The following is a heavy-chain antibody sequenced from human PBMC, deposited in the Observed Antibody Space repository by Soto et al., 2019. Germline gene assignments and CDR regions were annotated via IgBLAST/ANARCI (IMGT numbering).Heavy chain of an antibody. J-gene: IGHJ4*02. Sequence: QVQLVQSGAEVKKPGASVKVSCKASGYPFTSYYMHWVRQAPVQGLEWMGIINPSGGSTSYAQKLQGRDTIARDTSTSKGYMELSSRRSEDSAVYYCEGEGADDYYDYWGQGTLVTFSA. CDR3: EGEGADDYYDY. V-gene: IGHV1-46*04. CDR1: GYPFTSYY. CDR2: INPSGGST.